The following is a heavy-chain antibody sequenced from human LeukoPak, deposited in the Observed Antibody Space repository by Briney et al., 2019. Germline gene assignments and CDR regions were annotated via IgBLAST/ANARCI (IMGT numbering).Heavy chain of an antibody. CDR3: ARGYYYDSSGSVGFDY. V-gene: IGHV4-59*01. Sequence: SETLSLTCTVSGGSISSYYWSWIRQPPGKGLGWIGYIYYSGSTNYNPSLKSRVTISVDTSKNQFSLKLSSVTAADTAVYYCARGYYYDSSGSVGFDYWGQGTLVTVSS. D-gene: IGHD3-22*01. CDR2: IYYSGST. CDR1: GGSISSYY. J-gene: IGHJ4*02.